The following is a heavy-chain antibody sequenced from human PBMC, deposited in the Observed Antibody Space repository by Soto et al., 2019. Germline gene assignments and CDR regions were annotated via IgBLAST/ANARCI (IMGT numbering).Heavy chain of an antibody. V-gene: IGHV1-69*06. CDR2: IIPIFGTA. Sequence: VKVSCKASGGTFSSCAISWVRQAPGQGLEWMGGIIPIFGTANYAQKFQGRVTITADKSTSTAYMELSSLRSEDTAVYYCASAFLSGPNNWFDPWGQGTLVTVSS. CDR1: GGTFSSCA. D-gene: IGHD3-3*01. J-gene: IGHJ5*02. CDR3: ASAFLSGPNNWFDP.